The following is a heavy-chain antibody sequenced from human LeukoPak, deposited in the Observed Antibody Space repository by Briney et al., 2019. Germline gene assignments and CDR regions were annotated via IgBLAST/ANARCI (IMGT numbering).Heavy chain of an antibody. J-gene: IGHJ4*02. V-gene: IGHV1-69*13. CDR3: ARGWGYSYGYVGYFDY. CDR1: GGTFSGYA. CDR2: IIPIFGTA. Sequence: SVKVSCKASGGTFSGYAISWVRQAPGQGLEWMGGIIPIFGTANYAQKFQGRVTITADESTSTAYMELSSLRSEDTAVYYCARGWGYSYGYVGYFDYWGQGTLVTVSS. D-gene: IGHD5-18*01.